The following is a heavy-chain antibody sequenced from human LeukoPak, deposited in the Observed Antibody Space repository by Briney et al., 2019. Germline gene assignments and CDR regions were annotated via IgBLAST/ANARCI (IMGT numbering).Heavy chain of an antibody. CDR1: GDNISGGSVA. V-gene: IGHV6-1*01. Sequence: SQTLSLTCAISGDNISGGSVAWNWIRQSPSRGLEWLGRTYYRSQWWNDYAESVKSRIIINPDTSKNQLSLHLKSVSPEDTAVYYCTRGLGVIDYWGQGTLVTVSS. CDR2: TYYRSQWWN. CDR3: TRGLGVIDY. J-gene: IGHJ4*02.